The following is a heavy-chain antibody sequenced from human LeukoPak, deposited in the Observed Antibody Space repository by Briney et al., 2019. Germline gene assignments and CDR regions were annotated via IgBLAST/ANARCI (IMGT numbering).Heavy chain of an antibody. V-gene: IGHV3-21*01. CDR1: GFTFSSYS. Sequence: GGSLRLSCAASGFTFSSYSMNWVRQAPGKGLEWVSSISSSSSYIYYADSVKGRFTIPRDNAKNSLYLQMNSLRAEDTAVYYCARARWRDTMIVVPHDPWGQGTLVTVSS. CDR3: ARARWRDTMIVVPHDP. J-gene: IGHJ5*02. CDR2: ISSSSSYI. D-gene: IGHD3-22*01.